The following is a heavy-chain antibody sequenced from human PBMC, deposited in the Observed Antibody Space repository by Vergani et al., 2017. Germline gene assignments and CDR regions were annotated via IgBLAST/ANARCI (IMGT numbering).Heavy chain of an antibody. CDR1: GYTFTSYA. D-gene: IGHD3-10*01. V-gene: IGHV1-3*01. CDR3: AREKRLVGEAYGSGRNPYYYYGMDV. CDR2: INAGNGNT. J-gene: IGHJ6*02. Sequence: QVQLVQSGAEVKKPGASVKVSCKASGYTFTSYAMHWVRQAPGQRLEWMGWINAGNGNTKYSQKFQGRVTITRDTSASTAYMELRSLVSEDTAVYYCAREKRLVGEAYGSGRNPYYYYGMDVWGQGTTVTVSS.